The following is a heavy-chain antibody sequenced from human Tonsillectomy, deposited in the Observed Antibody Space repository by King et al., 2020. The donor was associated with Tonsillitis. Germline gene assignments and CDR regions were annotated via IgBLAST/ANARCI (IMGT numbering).Heavy chain of an antibody. Sequence: QLVQSGAEVKKPGESLRISCKGSGYSFTSYWISWVRQMPGKGLEWMGRIDPSDSYTNCSPSFQGHVTISADKSISTAYLQWSSLKASDTAMYYCARQGGEYYGSGSYTDYWGQGTLVTVSS. CDR1: GYSFTSYW. V-gene: IGHV5-10-1*01. CDR2: IDPSDSYT. J-gene: IGHJ4*02. CDR3: ARQGGEYYGSGSYTDY. D-gene: IGHD3-10*01.